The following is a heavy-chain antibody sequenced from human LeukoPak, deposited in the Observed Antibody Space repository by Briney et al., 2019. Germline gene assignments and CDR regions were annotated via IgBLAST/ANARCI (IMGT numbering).Heavy chain of an antibody. CDR1: GFTFSSYT. CDR2: TRYDGSNK. D-gene: IGHD6-6*01. J-gene: IGHJ4*02. V-gene: IGHV3-30*02. CDR3: AQDPSFY. Sequence: GGSLRLSCAASGFTFSSYTMHWVRQAPGKGLEWEAFTRYDGSNKYYADSVKGRFTISRDNSKNTLYLQMKSLRPEDTAVYYCAQDPSFYWGQGTLVTVSS.